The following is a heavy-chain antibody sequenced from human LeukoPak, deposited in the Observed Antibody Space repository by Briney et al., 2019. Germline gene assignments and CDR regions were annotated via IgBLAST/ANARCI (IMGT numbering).Heavy chain of an antibody. J-gene: IGHJ4*02. Sequence: SETLSLTCTVSGASISSHYWSWIRQPPGKGLEWIGYIYYSGSTNYNPSLKSRVTISADTSKNQFSLKLRSVTAADTAVYYCARVGGGLRPLDYWGQGTLVTVSS. CDR1: GASISSHY. CDR2: IYYSGST. D-gene: IGHD5-12*01. CDR3: ARVGGGLRPLDY. V-gene: IGHV4-59*11.